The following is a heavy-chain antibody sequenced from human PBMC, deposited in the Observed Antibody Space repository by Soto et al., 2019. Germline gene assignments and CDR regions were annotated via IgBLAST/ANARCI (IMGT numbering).Heavy chain of an antibody. CDR3: AREMITFGGVVDY. V-gene: IGHV3-23*01. CDR1: GFTFSSYA. Sequence: GGSLRLSCAASGFTFSSYAMSWVRQAPGKGLEWVSVISGGGGSTHYADSVKGRFTISRDNSKNTLFLQMNSLRADDTAVYYCAREMITFGGVVDYWGQGTLVTVSS. CDR2: ISGGGGST. J-gene: IGHJ4*02. D-gene: IGHD3-16*01.